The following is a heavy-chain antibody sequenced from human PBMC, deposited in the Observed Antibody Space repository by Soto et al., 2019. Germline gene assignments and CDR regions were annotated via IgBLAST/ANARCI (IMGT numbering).Heavy chain of an antibody. D-gene: IGHD3-10*01. CDR3: ARGTIYGSGSEPGGY. V-gene: IGHV1-69*13. J-gene: IGHJ4*02. CDR1: GGTFSSYA. Sequence: ASVKVSCKASGGTFSSYAISWVRQAPGQGLEWMGGIIPIFGTANYAQKFQGRVTITADESTSTAYMELSSLRSEDTAVYYCARGTIYGSGSEPGGYWGQGTLVTVSS. CDR2: IIPIFGTA.